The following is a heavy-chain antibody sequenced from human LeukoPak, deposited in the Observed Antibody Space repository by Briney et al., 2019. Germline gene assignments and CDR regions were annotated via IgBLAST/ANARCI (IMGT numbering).Heavy chain of an antibody. D-gene: IGHD6-19*01. CDR1: GYSFTNYW. J-gene: IGHJ4*02. CDR2: IYPGDSDT. Sequence: GGSLKISGQGSGYSFTNYWIGGVRRLPGKGLEGMGIIYPGDSDTRYSPSFQGQVTVSADNSISPAYVQWSSLKASDTAIYYCIRGREYSSSSFDYWGQGTLVTVSS. V-gene: IGHV5-51*01. CDR3: IRGREYSSSSFDY.